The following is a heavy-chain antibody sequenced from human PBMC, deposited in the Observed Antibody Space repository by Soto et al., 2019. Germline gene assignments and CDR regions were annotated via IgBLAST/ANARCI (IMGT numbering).Heavy chain of an antibody. CDR1: GFTFSDHY. D-gene: IGHD2-2*01. V-gene: IGHV3-72*01. CDR2: TRNKPKSYTT. CDR3: ARGTPGSRYHYYMDV. Sequence: GGSLRLSCAASGFTFSDHYMDWVRQAPGQGLEWVGRTRNKPKSYTTEYAASVKGRFTISRDDSKNSLYLQMNGLKTEDTAVYYCARGTPGSRYHYYMDVWGKGTTVTVSS. J-gene: IGHJ6*03.